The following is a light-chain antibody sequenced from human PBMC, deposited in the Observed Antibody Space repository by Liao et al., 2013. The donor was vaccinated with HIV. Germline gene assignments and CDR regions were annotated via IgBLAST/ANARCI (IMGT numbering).Light chain of an antibody. Sequence: SYELTQPPSVSVSLGQMARITCSGEALPKKYAYWYQQKPGQAPVLVIYKDSERPSGIPERFSGSNSGNTATLTISRVEAGDEADYYCQVWDTSSDHSVVFGGGTKLTVL. J-gene: IGLJ2*01. CDR2: KDS. CDR3: QVWDTSSDHSVV. CDR1: ALPKKY. V-gene: IGLV3-16*01.